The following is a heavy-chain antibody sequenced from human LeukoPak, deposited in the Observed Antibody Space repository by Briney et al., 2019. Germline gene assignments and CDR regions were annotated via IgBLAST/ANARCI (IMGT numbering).Heavy chain of an antibody. V-gene: IGHV4-39*07. CDR1: GGSISSSSYY. CDR3: ASGYSSSWYVYYFDY. D-gene: IGHD6-13*01. Sequence: SETLSLTCTVSGGSISSSSYYWGWIRQPPGKGLEWIGSIYYSGSTYYNPSLKSRVTISVDTSKNQFSLKLSSVTAADTAVYYCASGYSSSWYVYYFDYWGQGTLVTVSS. CDR2: IYYSGST. J-gene: IGHJ4*02.